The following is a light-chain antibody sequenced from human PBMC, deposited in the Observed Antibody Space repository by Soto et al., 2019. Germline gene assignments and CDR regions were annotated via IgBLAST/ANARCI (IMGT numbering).Light chain of an antibody. CDR1: SSDVGGYNY. V-gene: IGLV2-11*01. Sequence: SVLTQPRSVSGSPGQSVTISCTGTSSDVGGYNYVSWYQQHPGKAPKLMIYDVSKRPSGVPDRFSGSTSGNTASLTISGLQAEDEADYYRFSYAASCTIYVFGTGTKGTLL. CDR3: FSYAASCTIYV. CDR2: DVS. J-gene: IGLJ1*01.